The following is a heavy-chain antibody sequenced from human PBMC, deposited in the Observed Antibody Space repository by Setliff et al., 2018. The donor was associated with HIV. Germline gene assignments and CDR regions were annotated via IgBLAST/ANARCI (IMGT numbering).Heavy chain of an antibody. CDR1: GFTFSSYS. CDR2: ISSSSSTI. Sequence: LRLSCAASGFTFSSYSMSWVRQAPGKGLEWVSYISSSSSTIYYADSVKGRFTIPRDNAKNSLYLQINSLRAEDTAVYYCARSRAAGFDYWGQGTLVTVSS. CDR3: ARSRAAGFDY. J-gene: IGHJ4*02. V-gene: IGHV3-48*01. D-gene: IGHD6-13*01.